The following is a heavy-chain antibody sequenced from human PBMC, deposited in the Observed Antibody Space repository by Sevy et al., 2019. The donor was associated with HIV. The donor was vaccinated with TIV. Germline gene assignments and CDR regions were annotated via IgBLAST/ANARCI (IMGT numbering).Heavy chain of an antibody. CDR2: IFFTGST. CDR3: ARARGSNSPDY. D-gene: IGHD4-4*01. CDR1: GSSVSSSSYY. J-gene: IGHJ4*02. Sequence: SETLSLTSTVSGSSVSSSSYYWTWIRQPPGKRLEWIGYIFFTGSTSYHPSLRGRVTISQDTSKNQFSLNLTSVTAADTAIYYCARARGSNSPDYWGQGTLVTVSS. V-gene: IGHV4-61*01.